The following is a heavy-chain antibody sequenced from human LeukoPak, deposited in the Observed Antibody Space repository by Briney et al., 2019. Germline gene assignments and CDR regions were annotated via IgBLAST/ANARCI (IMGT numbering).Heavy chain of an antibody. D-gene: IGHD6-19*01. CDR2: ISAYNGNT. V-gene: IGHV1-18*01. Sequence: ASVKVSCKASGYTFTSYGISWVRQAPGQGLEWMGWISAYNGNTNYAQKLQGRVTMTTDTSTSTAYMELRSLRSDDTAVYYCARGYLLAVADNWFDPWGQGTLVTVSS. CDR1: GYTFTSYG. J-gene: IGHJ5*02. CDR3: ARGYLLAVADNWFDP.